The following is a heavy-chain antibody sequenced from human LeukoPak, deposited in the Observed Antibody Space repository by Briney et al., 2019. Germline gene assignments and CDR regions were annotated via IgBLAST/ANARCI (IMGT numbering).Heavy chain of an antibody. V-gene: IGHV3-23*01. CDR3: AAPRKATITRHYFDY. CDR2: ISGSGDRT. D-gene: IGHD5-24*01. Sequence: GSLDLSCAASGFPFNSYAMSWVRQAPGKGLEWVSTISGSGDRTSYADSVKGRFTISRDNSKNTLYLQMNSLRAEDTAVYYCAAPRKATITRHYFDYWGQGTLVTVSS. CDR1: GFPFNSYA. J-gene: IGHJ4*02.